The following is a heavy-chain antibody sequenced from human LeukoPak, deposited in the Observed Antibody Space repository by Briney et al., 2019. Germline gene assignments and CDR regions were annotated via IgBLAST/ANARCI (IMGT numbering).Heavy chain of an antibody. J-gene: IGHJ4*02. Sequence: PGRSLSLSCAASGFTFSSYGMHWVRQAPGKGLEWVAVISYDGSNKYYADSVKGRFTISRDNSKNTLYLQMNSLRAEDTAVYYCAKDSLRYCSSTSCYTQIDYWGQGTLVTVSS. D-gene: IGHD2-2*02. V-gene: IGHV3-30*18. CDR1: GFTFSSYG. CDR2: ISYDGSNK. CDR3: AKDSLRYCSSTSCYTQIDY.